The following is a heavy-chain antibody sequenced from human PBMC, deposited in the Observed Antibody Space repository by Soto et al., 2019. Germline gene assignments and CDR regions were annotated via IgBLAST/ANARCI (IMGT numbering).Heavy chain of an antibody. Sequence: ASVKVSCKASGYTFTSYGISWVRQAPGQGLEWMGWISAYNGNTNYAQELQGRVTMTTDTSTSTAYMELRSLRSDDTAVYYCARLYDRSSSWYGAFDIWGQGTRVTVSS. J-gene: IGHJ3*02. CDR3: ARLYDRSSSWYGAFDI. CDR1: GYTFTSYG. D-gene: IGHD6-13*01. CDR2: ISAYNGNT. V-gene: IGHV1-18*01.